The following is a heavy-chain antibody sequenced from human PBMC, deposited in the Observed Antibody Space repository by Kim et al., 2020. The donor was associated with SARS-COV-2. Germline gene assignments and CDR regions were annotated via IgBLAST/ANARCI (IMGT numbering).Heavy chain of an antibody. CDR1: GFTVSSNY. D-gene: IGHD3-16*01. CDR2: IYSGGST. Sequence: GGSLRLSCAASGFTVSSNYMSWVRQAPGKGLEWVSVIYSGGSTYYADSVKGRFTISRDNSKNTLYLQMNSLRAEDTAVYYCARVPGIMSYAFDIWGQGTMVTVSS. CDR3: ARVPGIMSYAFDI. J-gene: IGHJ3*02. V-gene: IGHV3-53*01.